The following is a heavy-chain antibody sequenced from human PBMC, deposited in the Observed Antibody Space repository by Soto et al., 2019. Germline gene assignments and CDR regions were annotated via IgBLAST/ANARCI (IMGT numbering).Heavy chain of an antibody. V-gene: IGHV4-39*01. CDR3: AGGYCSSTSCSHYYYYGMDV. CDR1: GGSISSSSYY. D-gene: IGHD2-2*01. J-gene: IGHJ6*02. Sequence: SETLSLTCTVSGGSISSSSYYWGWIRQPPGKGLEWIGSIYYSGSTYYNPSLKSRVTISVDTSKNQFSLKLSSVTAADTAVYYCAGGYCSSTSCSHYYYYGMDVWGQGTTVTVSS. CDR2: IYYSGST.